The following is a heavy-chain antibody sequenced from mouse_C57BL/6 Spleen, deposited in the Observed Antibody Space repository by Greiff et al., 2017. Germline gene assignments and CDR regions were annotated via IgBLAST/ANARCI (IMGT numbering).Heavy chain of an antibody. CDR2: IRLKSDNYAT. J-gene: IGHJ4*01. V-gene: IGHV6-3*01. CDR1: GFTFRTYW. CDR3: TVGAMDY. Sequence: EVQLQESGGGLVPPGGSMKLSCVASGFTFRTYWMNWVRQSPETGLEWVAQIRLKSDNYATPYAESVKGRFTISRDDSKSGVYLQMNNLRAEDTGIYYCTVGAMDYWGQGTSVTVSS.